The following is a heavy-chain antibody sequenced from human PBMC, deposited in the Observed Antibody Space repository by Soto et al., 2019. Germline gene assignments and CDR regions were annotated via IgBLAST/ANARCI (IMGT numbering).Heavy chain of an antibody. Sequence: QVQLVESGGGVVQPGRSLRLSCAASGFTFSSYGMHWVRQAPGKGLEWVAVIWYDGSNKYYADSVKDRFTISRDNSKNTLYLQMNSLRAEDTAVYYCARDPFRGAAAGIDYWGQGTLVTVSS. CDR2: IWYDGSNK. V-gene: IGHV3-33*01. J-gene: IGHJ4*02. D-gene: IGHD6-13*01. CDR1: GFTFSSYG. CDR3: ARDPFRGAAAGIDY.